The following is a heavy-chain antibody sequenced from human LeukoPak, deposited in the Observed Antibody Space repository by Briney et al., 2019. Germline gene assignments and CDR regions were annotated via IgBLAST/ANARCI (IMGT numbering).Heavy chain of an antibody. CDR1: GFTFSSYA. CDR3: ARDADLWSGYYYYYMDV. Sequence: GGSLRLSCAASGFTFSSYAMSWVRQAPGKGLEWVSAISGSGGSTYYADSVKGRFTISRDNSKNTLYLQMNSLRAEDTAVYYCARDADLWSGYYYYYMDVWGKGTTVTVSS. V-gene: IGHV3-23*01. CDR2: ISGSGGST. J-gene: IGHJ6*03. D-gene: IGHD3-3*01.